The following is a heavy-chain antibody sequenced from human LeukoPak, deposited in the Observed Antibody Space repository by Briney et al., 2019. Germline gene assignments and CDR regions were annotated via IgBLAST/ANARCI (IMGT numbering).Heavy chain of an antibody. Sequence: PGGSLRRSCTASGFTFGDYAMSWFRQAPGKGLEWVGFIRSKAYGGTTEYAASVKGRFTISRDDSKSIAYLQMNSLKTEDTAVYYCTRDRDFDFWSGFSDYWGQGTLVTVSS. D-gene: IGHD3-3*01. J-gene: IGHJ4*02. CDR3: TRDRDFDFWSGFSDY. CDR2: IRSKAYGGTT. CDR1: GFTFGDYA. V-gene: IGHV3-49*03.